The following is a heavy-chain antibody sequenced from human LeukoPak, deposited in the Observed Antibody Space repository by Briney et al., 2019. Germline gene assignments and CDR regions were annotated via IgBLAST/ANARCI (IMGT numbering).Heavy chain of an antibody. D-gene: IGHD6-19*01. CDR1: GYTFTSYD. Sequence: ASVTVSCKASGYTFTSYDINWVRQATGQGLEWMGWMNPNSGNTGYAQKLQGRVTITRNTSISTAYMELSSLRSEDTAVYYCARVVGWHGKYYFDYWGQGTLVTVSS. J-gene: IGHJ4*02. CDR2: MNPNSGNT. V-gene: IGHV1-8*03. CDR3: ARVVGWHGKYYFDY.